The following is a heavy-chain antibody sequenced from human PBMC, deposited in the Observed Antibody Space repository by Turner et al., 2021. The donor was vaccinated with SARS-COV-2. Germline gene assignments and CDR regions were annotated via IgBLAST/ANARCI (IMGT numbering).Heavy chain of an antibody. J-gene: IGHJ6*02. Sequence: EVQLVESGGGLVQPGGSLRLSCAASGLIFDNYEMSWVRQAPGKGLEWVSYISGSASTIYYADSVKGRFTISRDNAKNSLYLQMNSLRLEDTAVYYCARGHRRFGYYYGLDVWGQGTTVSVSS. CDR3: ARGHRRFGYYYGLDV. CDR1: GLIFDNYE. D-gene: IGHD3-10*01. V-gene: IGHV3-48*03. CDR2: ISGSASTI.